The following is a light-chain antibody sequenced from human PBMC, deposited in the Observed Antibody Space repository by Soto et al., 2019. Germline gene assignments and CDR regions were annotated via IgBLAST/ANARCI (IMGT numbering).Light chain of an antibody. CDR1: QSVSSTF. Sequence: EIVLTQSPGTLSLSPGERATLSCMASQSVSSTFLAWYQQKPGQAPRLLIYGVSKRATGIPDRFSGSGSGTDFTLTISRLEPEDFAVYFCGQFVSAPPRTFGQGTKVEIK. J-gene: IGKJ1*01. CDR2: GVS. V-gene: IGKV3-20*01. CDR3: GQFVSAPPRT.